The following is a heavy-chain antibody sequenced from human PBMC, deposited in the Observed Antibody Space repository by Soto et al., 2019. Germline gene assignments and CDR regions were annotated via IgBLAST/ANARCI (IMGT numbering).Heavy chain of an antibody. D-gene: IGHD3-22*01. CDR1: GYSFTSYL. Sequence: GESLKISCKGSGYSFTSYLICWVRQMPGKGLEWMGIIYPGDSDTRYSPSFQGQVTISADKSISTAYLQWSSLKASDTAMYYCARSDYYDSSGTDYWGQGNLVTVSS. V-gene: IGHV5-51*01. CDR3: ARSDYYDSSGTDY. J-gene: IGHJ4*02. CDR2: IYPGDSDT.